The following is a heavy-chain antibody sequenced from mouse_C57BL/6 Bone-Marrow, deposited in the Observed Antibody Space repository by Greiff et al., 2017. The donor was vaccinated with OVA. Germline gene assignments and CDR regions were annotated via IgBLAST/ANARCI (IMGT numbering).Heavy chain of an antibody. V-gene: IGHV1-69*01. J-gene: IGHJ1*03. D-gene: IGHD1-1*01. CDR3: ARDGSRNWYFDV. CDR2: IDPSDSYT. Sequence: QAQLQQSGAELMKPGASVKLSCKASGYTFTSYWMHWVKQRPGQGLEWIGEIDPSDSYTNYNQKFKGKSTLTVDKSSSTAYMQLSSLTSEDSAVYYCARDGSRNWYFDVWGTGTTVTVSS. CDR1: GYTFTSYW.